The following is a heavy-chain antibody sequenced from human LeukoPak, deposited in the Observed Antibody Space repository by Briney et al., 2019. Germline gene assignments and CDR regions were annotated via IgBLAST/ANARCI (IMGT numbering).Heavy chain of an antibody. J-gene: IGHJ4*02. D-gene: IGHD4-17*01. V-gene: IGHV1-18*01. CDR1: GYSFVLHG. CDR2: ISTYDGNT. CDR3: VRDENYGIYINFDF. Sequence: GASVKVSCKASGYSFVLHGISWVRQAPGQGLEWMGWISTYDGNTEYAQNFQGRVSMTIDTSTSTAYMDLRSLRSDDTAVYFRVRDENYGIYINFDFWGQGTLVTVSS.